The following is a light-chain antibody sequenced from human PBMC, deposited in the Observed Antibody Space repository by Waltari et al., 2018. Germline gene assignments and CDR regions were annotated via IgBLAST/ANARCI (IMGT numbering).Light chain of an antibody. CDR2: RVS. CDR3: QQYDGHPST. Sequence: DIQMTQSPSTLSASVGDRVTITCRASQSITNWVAWYQQKPWMPPKLLIYRVSSLEAGVTSRFSGSGTGTEYSLTISSLQPADSATYYCQQYDGHPSTFGQGTKVEIK. V-gene: IGKV1-5*03. CDR1: QSITNW. J-gene: IGKJ1*01.